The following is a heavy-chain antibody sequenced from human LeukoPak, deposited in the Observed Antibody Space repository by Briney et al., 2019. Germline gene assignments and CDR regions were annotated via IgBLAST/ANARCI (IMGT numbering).Heavy chain of an antibody. CDR1: GFTFSSYW. D-gene: IGHD1-14*01. V-gene: IGHV3-7*01. CDR2: IKQDGGEK. CDR3: ARVPNPRSFDY. J-gene: IGHJ4*02. Sequence: SGGSLRLSCAASGFTFSSYWMSWVRQAPGKGLEWVANIKQDGGEKCYVDSVKGRFTISRDNAKNSLYLQMNSLRAEDTAVYYCARVPNPRSFDYWGQGTLVTVSS.